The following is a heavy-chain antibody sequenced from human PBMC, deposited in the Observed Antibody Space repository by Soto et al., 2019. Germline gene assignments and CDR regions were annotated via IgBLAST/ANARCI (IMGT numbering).Heavy chain of an antibody. CDR3: AKDLILTEDWSLYTPLAHDY. J-gene: IGHJ4*02. V-gene: IGHV1-3*01. CDR2: INAGNGNT. D-gene: IGHD3-9*01. CDR1: GYTFTSYA. Sequence: ASVKVSCKASGYTFTSYAMHWVRQAPGQRLEWMGWINAGNGNTKYSQKFQGRVTITRDTSASTAYMELSSLRSEDTAVYYCAKDLILTEDWSLYTPLAHDYWGQGTLVTVSS.